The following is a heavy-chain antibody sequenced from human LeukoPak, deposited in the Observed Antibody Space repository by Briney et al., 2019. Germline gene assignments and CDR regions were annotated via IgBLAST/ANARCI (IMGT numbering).Heavy chain of an antibody. J-gene: IGHJ1*01. CDR3: ARVNYREYFQH. D-gene: IGHD5-24*01. Sequence: SETLSLTCTVSGGSISSGGYYWSWIRQHPGKGLEWIGYIYYSGSTYYNPSLKSRVTISVDTSKNQFSLKLSSVTAADTAVYYCARVNYREYFQHWGQGTLVTVSS. V-gene: IGHV4-31*03. CDR2: IYYSGST. CDR1: GGSISSGGYY.